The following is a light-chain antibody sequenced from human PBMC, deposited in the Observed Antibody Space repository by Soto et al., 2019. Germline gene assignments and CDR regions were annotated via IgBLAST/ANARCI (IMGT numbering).Light chain of an antibody. J-gene: IGLJ3*02. CDR1: SSDVGAYNY. CDR2: EVT. Sequence: QSALTQPPSASGSPGQSVTISCTGTSSDVGAYNYVSWYQQYPGKAPKLMTYEVTKRPSGVPDRFSGSKSDKTASLTVSGLQPEDEADYYCTSYAGSNIWVFGGGTKLTVL. CDR3: TSYAGSNIWV. V-gene: IGLV2-8*01.